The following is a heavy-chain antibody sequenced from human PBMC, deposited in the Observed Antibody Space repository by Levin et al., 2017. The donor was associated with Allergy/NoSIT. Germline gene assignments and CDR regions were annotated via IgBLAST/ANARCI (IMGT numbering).Heavy chain of an antibody. D-gene: IGHD3-3*01. CDR1: GYTFTSYG. J-gene: IGHJ6*02. V-gene: IGHV1-18*01. Sequence: ASVKVSCKASGYTFTSYGISWVRQAPGQGLEWMGWISAYNGNTNYAQKLQGRVTMTTDTSTSTAYMELRSLRSDDTAVYYCARDPEGHAYYDFWSGYWDYGMDVWGQGTTVTVSS. CDR2: ISAYNGNT. CDR3: ARDPEGHAYYDFWSGYWDYGMDV.